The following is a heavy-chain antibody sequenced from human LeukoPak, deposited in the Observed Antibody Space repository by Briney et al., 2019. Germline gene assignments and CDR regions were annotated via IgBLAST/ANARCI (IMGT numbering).Heavy chain of an antibody. CDR1: GGSISTYY. CDR2: IYSSGST. Sequence: SETLSLTCTVSGGSISTYYWSWIRQPPGKGLEWIGYIYSSGSTNYNPSLKSRVTMSVDTSKNQFSLTLNSVTAADTAVYYCARDLLGRGGSFDYWGQGTLVTVSS. V-gene: IGHV4-59*01. D-gene: IGHD3-10*01. J-gene: IGHJ4*02. CDR3: ARDLLGRGGSFDY.